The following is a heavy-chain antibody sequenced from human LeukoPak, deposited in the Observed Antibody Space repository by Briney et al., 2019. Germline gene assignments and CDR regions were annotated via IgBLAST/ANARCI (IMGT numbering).Heavy chain of an antibody. CDR2: IYSGGTT. Sequence: GGSLRLSCVASEFTVGSNEVSWVRQAPGRGLGWVSVIYSGGTTSYADSVKGRFTISRDNSKNTLYLQMNSLRAEDTALYYCARDRRGYGGNFDYWGQGTLVTVSS. V-gene: IGHV3-66*01. CDR3: ARDRRGYGGNFDY. J-gene: IGHJ4*02. D-gene: IGHD4-23*01. CDR1: EFTVGSNE.